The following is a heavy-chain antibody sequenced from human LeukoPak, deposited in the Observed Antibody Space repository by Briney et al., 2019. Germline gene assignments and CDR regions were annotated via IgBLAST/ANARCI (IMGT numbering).Heavy chain of an antibody. CDR3: ARDLYGDYFDY. Sequence: ASVKVSCKASGYTFIRYGMHWVRQAPGQRLEWTGWINAGNENTKYSQKFQGRVSITRDTSASTAYMELSSLTSEDTAVYYCARDLYGDYFDYWGQGTLVTVSS. V-gene: IGHV1-3*01. D-gene: IGHD3-16*01. CDR2: INAGNENT. J-gene: IGHJ4*02. CDR1: GYTFIRYG.